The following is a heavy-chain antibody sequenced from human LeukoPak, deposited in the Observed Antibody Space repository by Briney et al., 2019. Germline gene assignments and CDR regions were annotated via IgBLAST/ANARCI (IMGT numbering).Heavy chain of an antibody. J-gene: IGHJ6*02. V-gene: IGHV3-23*01. Sequence: PGGSLRLSCAASGFTFSNYGMSWIRQAPGKGLEWVSGIGATGADTYFGDSVKGRSTISRDNSKNSLYLQMNSLRAEDTAVYYCARANIVVVPAASGGYYYYYGMDVWGQGTTVTVSS. CDR1: GFTFSNYG. D-gene: IGHD2-2*01. CDR3: ARANIVVVPAASGGYYYYYGMDV. CDR2: IGATGADT.